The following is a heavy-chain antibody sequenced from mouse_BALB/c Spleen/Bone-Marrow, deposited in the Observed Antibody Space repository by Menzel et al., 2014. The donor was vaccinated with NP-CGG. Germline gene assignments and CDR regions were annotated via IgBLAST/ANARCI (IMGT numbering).Heavy chain of an antibody. CDR1: GFSLTSYG. Sequence: VKLVESGPGLVAPSQSLSITCTVSGFSLTSYGVHWVRQPPGKGLEWLGVTWAGGSTNYNSALMSRLSISKDNSKSQVFLKMNSLQTDDTAMYYCARDLGRYFDVWGAGTTVTVSS. V-gene: IGHV2-9*02. D-gene: IGHD4-1*01. J-gene: IGHJ1*01. CDR3: ARDLGRYFDV. CDR2: TWAGGST.